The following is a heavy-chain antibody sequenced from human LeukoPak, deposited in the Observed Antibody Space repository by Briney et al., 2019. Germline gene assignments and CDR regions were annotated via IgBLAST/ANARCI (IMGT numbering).Heavy chain of an antibody. V-gene: IGHV4-59*01. D-gene: IGHD1-14*01. CDR2: IYDTGIT. J-gene: IGHJ6*02. CDR1: GGSIKTYY. Sequence: PSETLSLTCTVSGGSIKTYYWSWIRQPPGEGLEWIGYIYDTGITYYSPSLNGRVTISIDTSKNQFSLKLSSVTAADTAMYYCARATNVDYFYSYGMDVWGQGTTVTVSS. CDR3: ARATNVDYFYSYGMDV.